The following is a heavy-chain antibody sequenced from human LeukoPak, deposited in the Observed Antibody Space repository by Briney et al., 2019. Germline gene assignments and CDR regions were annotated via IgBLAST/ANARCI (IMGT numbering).Heavy chain of an antibody. D-gene: IGHD3-3*01. Sequence: ASVKVSCKASGYTFTGYYMHWVRQAPGQGLEWMGWINPNSGGTNYAQKFQGRVTMTRDTSISTAYMELSRLRSDDTAVYYCARDSRLYDFWSGYKYYYYGMDVWGQGTTVTVSS. CDR1: GYTFTGYY. CDR3: ARDSRLYDFWSGYKYYYYGMDV. V-gene: IGHV1-2*02. CDR2: INPNSGGT. J-gene: IGHJ6*02.